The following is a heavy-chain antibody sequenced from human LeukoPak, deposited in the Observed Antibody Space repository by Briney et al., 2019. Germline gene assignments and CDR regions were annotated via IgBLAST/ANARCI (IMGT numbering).Heavy chain of an antibody. CDR1: GGSINSYY. V-gene: IGHV4-4*07. CDR2: IYSSGTT. CDR3: ARGRGDSSSSRWFDP. D-gene: IGHD6-6*01. J-gene: IGHJ5*02. Sequence: SETLSLTCTVSGGSINSYYWSWIRLPAGKRLEWIGRIYSSGTTDYNPSLKSRVTMSLDTSKTQFSLKLSSVTAADTAVYYCARGRGDSSSSRWFDPWGQGTLVTVSS.